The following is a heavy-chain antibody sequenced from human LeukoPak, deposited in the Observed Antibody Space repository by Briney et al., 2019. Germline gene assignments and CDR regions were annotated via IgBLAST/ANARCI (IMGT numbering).Heavy chain of an antibody. CDR1: SDSIITTSYW. Sequence: SETLSLTCTVSSDSIITTSYWWGWIRQPPGKGLEWIGSIHYSERTHYNPSLKSRVTLSVDTSRNQFSLKLSSVAAADTAVYYCARQRGLGPWYFDYWGRGTLVTVSS. V-gene: IGHV4-39*01. J-gene: IGHJ4*02. D-gene: IGHD3-16*01. CDR3: ARQRGLGPWYFDY. CDR2: IHYSERT.